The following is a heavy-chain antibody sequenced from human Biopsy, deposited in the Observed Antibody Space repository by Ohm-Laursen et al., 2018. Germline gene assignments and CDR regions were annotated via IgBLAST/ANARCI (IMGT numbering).Heavy chain of an antibody. D-gene: IGHD1-26*01. J-gene: IGHJ4*02. Sequence: SLRLSCAAPGFIFKSYGMHWVRQAPGKGLEWVALIWYDGSDQYYADSVKGRFTISRDNSKNTVYLQMNSLRAEDTAVYYCARDRREHYQFDHWGQGTRVTVSS. CDR2: IWYDGSDQ. V-gene: IGHV3-33*01. CDR1: GFIFKSYG. CDR3: ARDRREHYQFDH.